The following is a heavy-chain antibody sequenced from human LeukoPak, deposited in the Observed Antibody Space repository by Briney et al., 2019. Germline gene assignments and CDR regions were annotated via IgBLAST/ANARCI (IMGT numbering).Heavy chain of an antibody. Sequence: KPSETLSLTCTVSGGSISSYYWSWIRQPPGKGLEWIGYIYYSGSTNYNPSLKSRVTISVDTSKNQFSLKLSSVTAADTAVYYCARGPSVLRYSGAITSLDYWGQGTLVTVSS. CDR2: IYYSGST. J-gene: IGHJ4*02. D-gene: IGHD3-9*01. CDR3: ARGPSVLRYSGAITSLDY. CDR1: GGSISSYY. V-gene: IGHV4-59*01.